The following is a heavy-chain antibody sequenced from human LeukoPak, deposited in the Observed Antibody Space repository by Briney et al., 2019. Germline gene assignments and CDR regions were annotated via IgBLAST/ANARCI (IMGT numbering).Heavy chain of an antibody. CDR1: GFFFSTFA. V-gene: IGHV3-23*01. Sequence: GGSLRLSCTASGFFFSTFAMHWVRQAPGKGLEWVSAISGSGGSTYYADSVKGRFTISRDNAKNSLYLQMNSLRAEDTALYYCAKGVRITMVRGAFDIWGQGTMVTVSS. D-gene: IGHD3-10*01. CDR3: AKGVRITMVRGAFDI. CDR2: ISGSGGST. J-gene: IGHJ3*02.